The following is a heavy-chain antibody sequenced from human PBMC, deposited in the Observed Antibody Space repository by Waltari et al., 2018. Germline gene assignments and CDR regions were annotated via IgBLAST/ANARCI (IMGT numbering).Heavy chain of an antibody. CDR2: ISSSDSTI. V-gene: IGHV3-11*01. D-gene: IGHD1-1*01. Sequence: QVQLVESGGGLVKPGGSLRLSFAAPGFTFSDHFMSRIRQAPGKGLEWVSYISSSDSTIYYADSVKGRFTISRDNAKNSLYLQMNSLRAEDTAVYYCARYLEDAFDYWGQGTLVTVSS. CDR1: GFTFSDHF. J-gene: IGHJ4*02. CDR3: ARYLEDAFDY.